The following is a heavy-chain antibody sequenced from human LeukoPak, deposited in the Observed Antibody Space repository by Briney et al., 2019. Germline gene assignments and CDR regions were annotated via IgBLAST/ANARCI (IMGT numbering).Heavy chain of an antibody. CDR1: GFTFSSNG. J-gene: IGHJ4*02. Sequence: GGSLRLSCVASGFTFSSNGMHWVRQAPGKGLEWVAVIWYDGSNKYYADSVKGRFTISRDNSKNTLYLQMNSLRAEDTAVYYCARAERIAVAGMGYYFDYWGQGTLVTVSS. D-gene: IGHD6-19*01. V-gene: IGHV3-33*01. CDR2: IWYDGSNK. CDR3: ARAERIAVAGMGYYFDY.